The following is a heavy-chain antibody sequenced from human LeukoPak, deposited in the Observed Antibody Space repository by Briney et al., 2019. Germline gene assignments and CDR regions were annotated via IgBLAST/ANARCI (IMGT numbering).Heavy chain of an antibody. CDR1: GGSFSGYY. V-gene: IGHV4-34*01. CDR3: ARGKRYCSSTSCYLHRSSFDY. Sequence: SETLSPTCVVYGGSFSGYYWSWIRQPPGKGLEWIGETNHSGSTNYNPSLKSRVTISVDTSKNQFSLKLSSVTAADTAVYYCARGKRYCSSTSCYLHRSSFDYWGQGTLVTVSS. J-gene: IGHJ4*02. D-gene: IGHD2-2*01. CDR2: TNHSGST.